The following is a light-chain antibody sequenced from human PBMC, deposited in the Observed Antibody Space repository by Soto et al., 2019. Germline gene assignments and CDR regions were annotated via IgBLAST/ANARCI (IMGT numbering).Light chain of an antibody. CDR1: QSVSSY. V-gene: IGKV3-20*01. CDR2: GST. J-gene: IGKJ1*01. CDR3: QQYGNSPRT. Sequence: EIVMTQSPATLSVSPGERATLSCRASQSVSSYLAWYQQKPGQAPRLLMYGSTRRATGIPDRFNGSGSGTDFTLTIGRLEPEDFAVYYCQQYGNSPRTFGQGTKVDI.